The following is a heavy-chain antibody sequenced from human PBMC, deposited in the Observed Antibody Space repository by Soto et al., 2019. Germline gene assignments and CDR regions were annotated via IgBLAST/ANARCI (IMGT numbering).Heavy chain of an antibody. D-gene: IGHD2-15*01. CDR3: ARNLGDCSGGSCS. Sequence: EVQLVESGGGLVKPGGSLRLSCAASGFTFSSYSMNWVRQAPGKGLEWVSSISSSSSYIYYADSVKGRFTISRDNAKNSLYLQMNSLRAEDTAVYYCARNLGDCSGGSCSWGQGTLVTVSA. CDR1: GFTFSSYS. J-gene: IGHJ5*02. CDR2: ISSSSSYI. V-gene: IGHV3-21*01.